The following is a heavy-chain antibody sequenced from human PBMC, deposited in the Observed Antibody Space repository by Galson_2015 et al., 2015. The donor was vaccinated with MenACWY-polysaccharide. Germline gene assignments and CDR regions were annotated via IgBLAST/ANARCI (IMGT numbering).Heavy chain of an antibody. Sequence: PALVKPPQSLTLTCTFSGFSLSTSGVGVGWIRQPPGKALEWLAFIYWDDDKRYSPSLKSRLTITKDTSKNQVVLTVTNMDPVDPATYYCATANYDFWGQGTLVTVSS. CDR1: GFSLSTSGVG. CDR2: IYWDDDK. J-gene: IGHJ4*02. V-gene: IGHV2-5*02. CDR3: ATANYDF. D-gene: IGHD5-24*01.